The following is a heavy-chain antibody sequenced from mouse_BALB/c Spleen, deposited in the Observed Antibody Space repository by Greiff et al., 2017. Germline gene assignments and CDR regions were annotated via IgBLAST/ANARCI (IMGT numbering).Heavy chain of an antibody. D-gene: IGHD1-1*01. J-gene: IGHJ4*01. CDR3: TRDGSSYWAMDY. CDR1: GYSFTSYW. V-gene: IGHV1-5*01. CDR2: IYPGNSDT. Sequence: EVQLQQSGTVLARPGASVKMSCKASGYSFTSYWMHWVKQRPGPGLEWIGAIYPGNSDTSYNQKFKGKAKLTAVTSASTAYMELSSLTNEDSAVYYCTRDGSSYWAMDYWGQGTSVTVSS.